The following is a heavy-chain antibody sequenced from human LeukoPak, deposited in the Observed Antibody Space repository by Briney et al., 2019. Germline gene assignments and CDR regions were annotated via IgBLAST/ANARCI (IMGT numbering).Heavy chain of an antibody. CDR1: GFTFSSYA. CDR2: ISGSGGST. J-gene: IGHJ4*02. D-gene: IGHD6-19*01. Sequence: TGGSLRLSCAASGFTFSSYAMSWVRQAPGKGLEWVSAISGSGGSTYYADSVKGRFTISRDNSKNTLYLQMNSLRAGDTAVYYCARASVKDSSGWYADYFDYWGQGTLDTVSS. V-gene: IGHV3-23*01. CDR3: ARASVKDSSGWYADYFDY.